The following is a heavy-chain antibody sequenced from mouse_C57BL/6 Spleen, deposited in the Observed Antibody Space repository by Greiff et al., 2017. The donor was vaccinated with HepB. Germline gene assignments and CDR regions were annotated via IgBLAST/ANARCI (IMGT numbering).Heavy chain of an antibody. Sequence: EVHLVESGGGLVQPGGSLSLSCAASGFTFTDYYMSWVRQPPGKALEWLGFIRNKANGYTTEYSASVKGRFTISRDNSQSILYLQMNALRAEDSATYYCARLTTVAHWYFDVWGTGTTVTVSS. J-gene: IGHJ1*03. CDR3: ARLTTVAHWYFDV. CDR2: IRNKANGYTT. V-gene: IGHV7-3*01. CDR1: GFTFTDYY. D-gene: IGHD1-1*01.